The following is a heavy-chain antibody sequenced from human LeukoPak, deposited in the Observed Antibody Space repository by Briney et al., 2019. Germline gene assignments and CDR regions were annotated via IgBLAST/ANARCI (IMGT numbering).Heavy chain of an antibody. J-gene: IGHJ3*02. V-gene: IGHV3-9*01. CDR3: TTRSSHGAFDI. CDR2: ISWNSGDI. Sequence: GGSLRLSCAASGFTLSNYAMHWVRQVPGKGLEWVSGISWNSGDIIYADSVKGRFTISRDNAKNSLYLRMNSLRVDDTALYYCTTRSSHGAFDIWGQGTMVTVSS. CDR1: GFTLSNYA.